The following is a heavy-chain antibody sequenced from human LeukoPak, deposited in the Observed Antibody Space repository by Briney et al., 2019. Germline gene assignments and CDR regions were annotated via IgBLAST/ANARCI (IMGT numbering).Heavy chain of an antibody. D-gene: IGHD1-26*01. Sequence: PGGSLRLPCAASGFSFRRFEMSWVRQAPGKGLECIAYISSASGTMYHADSVKGRFTISRDNANNSLYLQMNSLRAEDTAIYYCARSTELSDPYFNYGMDVWGQGTTVTVSS. CDR1: GFSFRRFE. CDR2: ISSASGTM. V-gene: IGHV3-48*03. J-gene: IGHJ6*02. CDR3: ARSTELSDPYFNYGMDV.